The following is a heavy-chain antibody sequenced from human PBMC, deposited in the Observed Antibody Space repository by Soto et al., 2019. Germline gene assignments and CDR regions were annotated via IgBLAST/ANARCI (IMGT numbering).Heavy chain of an antibody. D-gene: IGHD3-16*01. Sequence: GGSLRLSCVASGFTFADYAMHWVRRIPGKGLEWVAVISYSGDRQYYAESVKGRFTISRDNSKKTLYLQMFSLTSEDSAVFYCARTPAAMITDRYNWFDSWGPGAQVTVSS. CDR3: ARTPAAMITDRYNWFDS. CDR2: ISYSGDRQ. CDR1: GFTFADYA. J-gene: IGHJ5*01. V-gene: IGHV3-30*01.